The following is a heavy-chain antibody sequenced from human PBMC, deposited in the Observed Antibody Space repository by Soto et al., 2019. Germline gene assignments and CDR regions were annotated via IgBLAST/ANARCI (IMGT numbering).Heavy chain of an antibody. CDR2: IYYSGTS. J-gene: IGHJ5*02. V-gene: IGHV4-39*01. CDR3: ARLHCDSPNCVPLDP. CDR1: GGSINDVTYY. Sequence: SETLSLTCTVSGGSINDVTYYWGWIRQPPGKGLEWIGSIYYSGTSSYNPSLESRVTMSVDTSKKQLSLRPRSVTAADTAVYYCARLHCDSPNCVPLDPWGQGTLVTVSS. D-gene: IGHD2-2*01.